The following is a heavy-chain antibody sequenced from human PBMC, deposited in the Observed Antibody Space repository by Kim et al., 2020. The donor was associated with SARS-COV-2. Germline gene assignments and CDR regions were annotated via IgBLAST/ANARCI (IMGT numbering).Heavy chain of an antibody. V-gene: IGHV3-53*04. J-gene: IGHJ6*02. D-gene: IGHD6-13*01. CDR3: ARVDSRLQYGMDV. Sequence: YADPGKDPFTLSRQNSKNTLDLQMNSLRAEDTAVYYCARVDSRLQYGMDVWGQGTTVTVSS.